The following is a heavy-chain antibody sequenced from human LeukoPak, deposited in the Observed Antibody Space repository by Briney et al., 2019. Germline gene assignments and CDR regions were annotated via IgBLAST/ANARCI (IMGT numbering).Heavy chain of an antibody. CDR3: ARDYYGGNPGYYFEY. Sequence: SETLSLTCTVSGGSISSGSYYWSWIRQHPGKGLEWIGYINFSGSTDYNPSLKSRVTISVDTSKNQFSLKLSSVTAADTAVYYCARDYYGGNPGYYFEYWGQGTLVTVSP. J-gene: IGHJ4*02. CDR1: GGSISSGSYY. V-gene: IGHV4-31*03. D-gene: IGHD4-23*01. CDR2: INFSGST.